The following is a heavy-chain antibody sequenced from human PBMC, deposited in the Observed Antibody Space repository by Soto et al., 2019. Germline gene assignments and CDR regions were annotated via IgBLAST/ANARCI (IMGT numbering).Heavy chain of an antibody. V-gene: IGHV4-34*01. Sequence: SETLSLTCAVYGGSFSGYYWSWIRQPPGKGLEWIGEINHSGSTNYNPSLKSRVTISVDTSKNQFSLKLSSVTAADTAVYYCARHSSGEGYYYYMDVWGKGTTVTVSS. CDR3: ARHSSGEGYYYYMDV. CDR2: INHSGST. J-gene: IGHJ6*03. CDR1: GGSFSGYY. D-gene: IGHD3-10*01.